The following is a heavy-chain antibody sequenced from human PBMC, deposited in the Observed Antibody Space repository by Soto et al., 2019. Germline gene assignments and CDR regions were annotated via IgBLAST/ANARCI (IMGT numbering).Heavy chain of an antibody. D-gene: IGHD6-19*01. Sequence: ASVKVSCKASGYTFTSYGISWVRQAPGQGLEWMGWISAYSGNTNYAQKLQGRVTMTTDTSTSTAYRELRSLGAEDTAVYYCAKDRLPVSGVHYSFDFWGQGTLVTVSS. CDR2: ISAYSGNT. CDR3: AKDRLPVSGVHYSFDF. V-gene: IGHV1-18*01. J-gene: IGHJ4*02. CDR1: GYTFTSYG.